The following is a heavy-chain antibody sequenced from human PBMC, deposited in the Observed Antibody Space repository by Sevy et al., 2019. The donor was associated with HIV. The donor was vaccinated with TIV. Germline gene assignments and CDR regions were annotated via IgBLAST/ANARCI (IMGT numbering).Heavy chain of an antibody. J-gene: IGHJ4*02. Sequence: GGSLRLSCVASEFTLSSYSMNWVRQAPGKGLEWISSISSSSAAIYYADSVKGRFTISRDKTKNSLYLQRKSLRDEYMAVYYWASRSKCSNGVRPFDYWGQRTPVTVSS. CDR1: EFTLSSYS. CDR2: ISSSSAAI. V-gene: IGHV3-21*01. D-gene: IGHD2-8*01. CDR3: ASRSKCSNGVRPFDY.